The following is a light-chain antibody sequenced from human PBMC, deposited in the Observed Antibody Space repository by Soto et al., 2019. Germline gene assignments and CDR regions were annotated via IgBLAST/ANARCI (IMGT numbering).Light chain of an antibody. Sequence: QSVLTQPASVSGSPGQSITISCTGTSSDVGGYNYVSWYQQHPGKAPKLMIYDVSNRPSGVSNRFSGSKSGNQASLTISGLQAEDEADYYCSSYTSSSTLSVFGPGTKVPVL. CDR3: SSYTSSSTLSV. V-gene: IGLV2-14*01. CDR2: DVS. J-gene: IGLJ1*01. CDR1: SSDVGGYNY.